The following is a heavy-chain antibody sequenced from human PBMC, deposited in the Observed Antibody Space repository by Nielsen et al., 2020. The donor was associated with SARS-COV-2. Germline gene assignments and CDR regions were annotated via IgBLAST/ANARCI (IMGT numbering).Heavy chain of an antibody. CDR1: GFTFSSYG. CDR3: AKDIRRYSYGYDPLDY. Sequence: GESLKISCAASGFTFSSYGMHWVRQAPGKGLEWVAVISYDGSNKYYADSVKGRFTISRDNSKNTLYLQMNSLRAGDTAVYYCAKDIRRYSYGYDPLDYWGQGTLVTVSS. J-gene: IGHJ4*02. V-gene: IGHV3-30*18. CDR2: ISYDGSNK. D-gene: IGHD5-18*01.